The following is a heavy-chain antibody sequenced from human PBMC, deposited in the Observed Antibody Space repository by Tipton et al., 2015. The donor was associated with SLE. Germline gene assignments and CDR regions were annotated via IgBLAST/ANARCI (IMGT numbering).Heavy chain of an antibody. Sequence: SLRLSCAASGFTFDDYAMHWVRQTPGKGLEWVSGINWNSGSIGYADSVKGRFTVSRDNARKSLYLQMDSLRPEDTAPYYCAKDKGRFLELSDSCLDVWCQGTSVTVSS. D-gene: IGHD3-3*01. CDR3: AKDKGRFLELSDSCLDV. V-gene: IGHV3-9*01. CDR2: INWNSGSI. CDR1: GFTFDDYA. J-gene: IGHJ6*02.